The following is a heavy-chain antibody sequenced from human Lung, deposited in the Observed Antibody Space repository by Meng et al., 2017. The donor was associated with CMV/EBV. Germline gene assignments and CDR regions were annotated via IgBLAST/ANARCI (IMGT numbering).Heavy chain of an antibody. V-gene: IGHV3-72*01. CDR3: ARPRTTTLYCDC. J-gene: IGHJ4*02. CDR1: GFTFSDYY. D-gene: IGHD4-17*01. CDR2: TRNKASSCSK. Sequence: SXAASGFTFSDYYMDWVRQAPGKGLEWVGRTRNKASSCSKEYAASVKGRFTISRDDLKNSLYLQMNSLRVEDTAVYYCARPRTTTLYCDCSGPGXLVTVSS.